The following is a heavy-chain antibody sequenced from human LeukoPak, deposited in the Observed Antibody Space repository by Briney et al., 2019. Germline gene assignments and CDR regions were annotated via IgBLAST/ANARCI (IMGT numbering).Heavy chain of an antibody. Sequence: GGSLRLSCAASGFTVSSNYMNWVRQAPGKGLEWVSYIGSSSSTIYYADSVKGRFTISRDNAKNSLYLQMNSLRAEDTAVYYCARLYYDFWSGPSGTVIDIWGQGTMVTVSS. V-gene: IGHV3-48*01. J-gene: IGHJ3*02. CDR1: GFTVSSNY. CDR2: IGSSSSTI. CDR3: ARLYYDFWSGPSGTVIDI. D-gene: IGHD3-3*01.